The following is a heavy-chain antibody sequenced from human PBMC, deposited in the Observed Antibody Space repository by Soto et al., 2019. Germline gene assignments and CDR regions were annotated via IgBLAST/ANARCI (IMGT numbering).Heavy chain of an antibody. Sequence: QVQLHQSGPRLVKPSQTLSLTCAIFWDSVSTKSGAWNWIRQSPSRGLEWLGRTYYRTAWHNDSGXSXRXRVSISPDTSTNSFSLQLFSVSPEDSAVYYCARDRAQYGMDVWGQGITVTVSS. D-gene: IGHD3-10*01. CDR1: WDSVSTKSGA. CDR2: TYYRTAWHN. CDR3: ARDRAQYGMDV. J-gene: IGHJ6*02. V-gene: IGHV6-1*01.